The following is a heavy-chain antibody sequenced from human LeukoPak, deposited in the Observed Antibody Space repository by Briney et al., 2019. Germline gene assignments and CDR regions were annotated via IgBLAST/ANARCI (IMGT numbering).Heavy chain of an antibody. CDR1: GGSISSYY. CDR3: ARGLMVRGVSLDY. J-gene: IGHJ4*02. Sequence: PSETLSLTCTVPGGSISSYYWSWIRQPPGKGLEWIGYIYYSGSTNYNPSLRGRVTISVDTSKNQFSLKLSSVTAADTAVYYCARGLMVRGVSLDYWGQGTLVTVSS. CDR2: IYYSGST. D-gene: IGHD3-10*01. V-gene: IGHV4-59*01.